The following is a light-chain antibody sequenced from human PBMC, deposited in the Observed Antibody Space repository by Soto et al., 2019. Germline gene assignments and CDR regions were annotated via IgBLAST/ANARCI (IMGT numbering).Light chain of an antibody. CDR2: GAS. Sequence: EIVMTQSPATLSVSPGERATLSCRASQSVSSNLAWYQQKPGQAPRLLICGASTRAIGLPARFSGSGSGTEFTLTISSLQSEDFAIYYCQQYNNWPPLTFGGGTKVEIK. V-gene: IGKV3-15*01. CDR1: QSVSSN. CDR3: QQYNNWPPLT. J-gene: IGKJ4*01.